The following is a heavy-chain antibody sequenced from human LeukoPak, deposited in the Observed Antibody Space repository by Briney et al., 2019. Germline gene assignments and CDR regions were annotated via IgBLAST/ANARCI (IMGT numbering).Heavy chain of an antibody. Sequence: SETLSLTCTVSGGSISSGGYYWSWIRQHPGKGLEWIGYIYYSGSTHYNPSLKSRVTMSVDTSKNQFSLKLSSVTAADTAVYYCARDNGGGCSDGSCMFDPWGQGTLVTVSS. D-gene: IGHD2-15*01. J-gene: IGHJ5*02. V-gene: IGHV4-31*03. CDR2: IYYSGST. CDR3: ARDNGGGCSDGSCMFDP. CDR1: GGSISSGGYY.